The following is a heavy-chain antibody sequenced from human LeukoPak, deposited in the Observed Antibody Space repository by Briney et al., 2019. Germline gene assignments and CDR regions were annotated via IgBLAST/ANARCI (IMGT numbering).Heavy chain of an antibody. D-gene: IGHD3-22*01. CDR3: ARDYYDSSGYYYFDY. CDR2: IIPIFGTA. Sequence: SVKVSCKASGGTFSSYAISWVRQAPGQGLEWMGRIIPIFGTANYAQKFQGRVTITTDESTSTAYMQLSSLRSEDTAVYYCARDYYDSSGYYYFDYWGQGTLVTVSS. CDR1: GGTFSSYA. J-gene: IGHJ4*02. V-gene: IGHV1-69*05.